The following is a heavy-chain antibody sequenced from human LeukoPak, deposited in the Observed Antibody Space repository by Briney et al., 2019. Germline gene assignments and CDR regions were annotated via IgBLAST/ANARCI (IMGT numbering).Heavy chain of an antibody. D-gene: IGHD3-3*01. Sequence: ASVKVSCKASGYTFTSYGISWVRQAPGQGLEWMGWISAYNGNTNYAQKLQGRVTMTTDTSTSTAYMELRSLRSDDTAVYYCARVLVVPSFGVVITNYYYYGMDVWGQGTTVTVSS. CDR2: ISAYNGNT. V-gene: IGHV1-18*01. CDR1: GYTFTSYG. J-gene: IGHJ6*02. CDR3: ARVLVVPSFGVVITNYYYYGMDV.